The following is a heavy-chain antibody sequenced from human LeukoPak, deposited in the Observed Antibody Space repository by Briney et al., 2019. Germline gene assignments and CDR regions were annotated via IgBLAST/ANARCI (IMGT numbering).Heavy chain of an antibody. CDR1: GFTVSSNY. J-gene: IGHJ6*03. V-gene: IGHV3-53*01. Sequence: GGSLRLSCAASGFTVSSNYMSWVRQAPGKGLEWVSVIYSGGSTYYADSEKGRFTISRDNSKNTLYLQMNSLRAEDTAVYYCARTHPYYYYMDVWGKGTTVTVSS. CDR3: ARTHPYYYYMDV. CDR2: IYSGGST.